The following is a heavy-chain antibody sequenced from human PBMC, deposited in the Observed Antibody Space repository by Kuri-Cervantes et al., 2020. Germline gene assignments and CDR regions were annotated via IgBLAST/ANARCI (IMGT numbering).Heavy chain of an antibody. CDR3: ARRSGYGRSGTVTTFFDY. CDR2: FNTYTGNP. J-gene: IGHJ4*02. CDR1: GYSFTTYG. Sequence: ASVKVSCKASGYSFTTYGMNWVPQAPGQGLEWMGWFNTYTGNPTYAQGFTGRFVFSMDTSASTAYLQISSLKAEDMAMYYCARRSGYGRSGTVTTFFDYWGQGTLVTVSS. D-gene: IGHD4-17*01. V-gene: IGHV7-81*01.